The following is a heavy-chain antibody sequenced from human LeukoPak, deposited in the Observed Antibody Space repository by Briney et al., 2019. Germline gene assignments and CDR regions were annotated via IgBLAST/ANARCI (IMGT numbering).Heavy chain of an antibody. D-gene: IGHD6-19*01. Sequence: ASVKVSCKASGYTFTGYYMHWVRQAPGQGLEWMGWINPNSGGTDYAQKFQGRVTMTRDTSLSTTYMELSRLRSDDTAVYYSAIRSIIAVAVPLIDYSGQGSLVTVSS. CDR1: GYTFTGYY. CDR3: AIRSIIAVAVPLIDY. CDR2: INPNSGGT. J-gene: IGHJ4*02. V-gene: IGHV1-2*02.